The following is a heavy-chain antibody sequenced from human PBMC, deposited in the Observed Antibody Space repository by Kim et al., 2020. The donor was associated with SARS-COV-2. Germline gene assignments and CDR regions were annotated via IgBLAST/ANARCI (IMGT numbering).Heavy chain of an antibody. V-gene: IGHV4-59*13. CDR1: GGSISSYY. CDR3: AGGGYCSGGSCYGMYYFDY. J-gene: IGHJ4*02. CDR2: IYYSGST. Sequence: SETLSLTCTVSGGSISSYYWSWIRQPPGKGLEWIGYIYYSGSTNYNPSLKSRVTISVDTSKNQFSLKLSSVTAADTAVYYCAGGGYCSGGSCYGMYYFDYWGQGTLVTVSS. D-gene: IGHD2-15*01.